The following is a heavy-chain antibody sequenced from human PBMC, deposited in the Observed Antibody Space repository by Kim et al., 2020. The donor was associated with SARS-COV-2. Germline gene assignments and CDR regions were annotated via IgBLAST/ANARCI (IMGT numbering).Heavy chain of an antibody. D-gene: IGHD6-19*01. Sequence: GGSLRLSCAASGFIFGNYQMSWVRRAPGKGLEWVANIKEDGSEQSFVDSLKGRFSMSRDNAKNLVYLQMNSLRGDDTAVYYCARWGYSIGWTLDYGGRGT. CDR1: GFIFGNYQ. J-gene: IGHJ4*02. CDR3: ARWGYSIGWTLDY. V-gene: IGHV3-7*01. CDR2: IKEDGSEQ.